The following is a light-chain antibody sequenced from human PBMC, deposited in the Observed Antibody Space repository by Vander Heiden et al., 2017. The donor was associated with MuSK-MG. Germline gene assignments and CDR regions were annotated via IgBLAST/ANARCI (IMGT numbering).Light chain of an antibody. V-gene: IGKV1-39*01. Sequence: DILLTHSPSSLSASVGDKLTTTCPASEHVSRYLNSYPYKPRKASQLLIYATASLQKGVPRRFRGSGSGTDFTPTITSMRHEDFATYYNQKSFSSYTFGPGTNVEIK. CDR1: EHVSRY. CDR2: ATA. J-gene: IGKJ2*01. CDR3: QKSFSSYT.